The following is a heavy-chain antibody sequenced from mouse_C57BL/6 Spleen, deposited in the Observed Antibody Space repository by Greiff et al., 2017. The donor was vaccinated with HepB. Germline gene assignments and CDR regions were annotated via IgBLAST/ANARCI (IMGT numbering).Heavy chain of an antibody. CDR3: ARGFTTVVATDWYFDV. CDR1: GYTFTDYN. D-gene: IGHD1-1*01. Sequence: EVQRVESGPELVKPGASVKIPCKASGYTFTDYNMDWVKQSHGKSLEWIGDINPNNGGTIYNQKFKGKATLTVDKSSSTAYMELRSLTSEDTAVYYCARGFTTVVATDWYFDVWGTGTTVTVSS. J-gene: IGHJ1*03. CDR2: INPNNGGT. V-gene: IGHV1-18*01.